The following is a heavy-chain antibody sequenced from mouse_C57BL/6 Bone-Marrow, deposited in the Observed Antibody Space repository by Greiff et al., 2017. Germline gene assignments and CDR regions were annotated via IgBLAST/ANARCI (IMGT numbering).Heavy chain of an antibody. CDR3: ARCPHGYSAWFAD. V-gene: IGHV7-3*01. J-gene: IGHJ3*01. Sequence: DVMLVESGGGLVQPGGSLSLSCAASGFTFTDYYMSWVRQPPGKALEWLGFIRNKANGYTTEYSASVKGRFTISRDNSQSILYLQMNALRAEDSATYYCARCPHGYSAWFADWGQGTLVTVSA. CDR1: GFTFTDYY. CDR2: IRNKANGYTT. D-gene: IGHD2-3*01.